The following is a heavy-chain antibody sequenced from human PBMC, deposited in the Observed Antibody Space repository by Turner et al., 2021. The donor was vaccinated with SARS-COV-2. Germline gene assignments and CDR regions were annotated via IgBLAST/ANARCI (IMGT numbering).Heavy chain of an antibody. J-gene: IGHJ4*02. V-gene: IGHV3-15*01. CDR3: TTRSGSFDY. CDR2: IKSKTDGGTT. D-gene: IGHD1-26*01. CDR1: GLTFNNAW. Sequence: EVQLVVSGGGLVKRWGSLTLSCAVSGLTFNNAWMNWVRQAPGKGLEWVGRIKSKTDGGTTDYAAPVKDRFTISRDDSKNTMYLQMSSLKTEDTALYYCTTRSGSFDYWGQGTLVTVSS.